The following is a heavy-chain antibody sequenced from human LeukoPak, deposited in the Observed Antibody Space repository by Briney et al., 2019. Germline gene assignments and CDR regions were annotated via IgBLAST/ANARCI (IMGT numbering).Heavy chain of an antibody. CDR1: GFTFSNYA. Sequence: GGSLRLSCAASGFTFSNYAMTWVRQAPGKGLEWVSSITDRGSDTYYADSVKGQFTISRDNSKNTLYLQMNSLRVEDTAVYYCAEGSRGNYDYWGQGTLVTVSS. V-gene: IGHV3-23*01. CDR2: ITDRGSDT. J-gene: IGHJ4*02. D-gene: IGHD1-26*01. CDR3: AEGSRGNYDY.